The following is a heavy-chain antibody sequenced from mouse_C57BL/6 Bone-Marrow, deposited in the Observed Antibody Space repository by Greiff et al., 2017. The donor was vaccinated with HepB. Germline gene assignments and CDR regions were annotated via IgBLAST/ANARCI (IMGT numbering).Heavy chain of an antibody. CDR2: IYPGSGST. CDR1: GYTFTSYW. V-gene: IGHV1-55*01. J-gene: IGHJ1*03. Sequence: VQLQQPGAELVKPGASVKMSCKASGYTFTSYWITWVKQRPGQGLEWIGDIYPGSGSTNYNEKFKSKATLTVDTSSSTAYMQLSSLTSEDSAVYYCAREGGQPLWGYFDVWGTGTTVTVSS. CDR3: AREGGQPLWGYFDV. D-gene: IGHD6-1*01.